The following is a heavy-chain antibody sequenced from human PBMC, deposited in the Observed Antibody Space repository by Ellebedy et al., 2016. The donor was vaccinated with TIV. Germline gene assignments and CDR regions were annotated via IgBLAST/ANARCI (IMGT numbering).Heavy chain of an antibody. V-gene: IGHV4-59*08. CDR3: ARHTAVSYDWEY. Sequence: MPSETLSLTCTVSGGSISSYYWSWIRQPPGKGLEWIGYIYYSGSTKYNPSLKSRVTISVDTSKNQFSLNLSSVTAADTSVYYCARHTAVSYDWEYWGQGTLVTVSS. D-gene: IGHD3-16*01. CDR1: GGSISSYY. J-gene: IGHJ4*02. CDR2: IYYSGST.